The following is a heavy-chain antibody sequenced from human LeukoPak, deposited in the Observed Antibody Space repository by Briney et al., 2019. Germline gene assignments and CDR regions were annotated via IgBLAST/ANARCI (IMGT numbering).Heavy chain of an antibody. CDR3: ARGRYYGSGGSYYYYMDV. V-gene: IGHV3-69-1*02. Sequence: PGGSLRLSCAVSGFTFSNYNMNWVRQAPGKGLEWVSYISSSTTIYDSDSVKGRFTISRDNAKNSLYLQMNSLRAEDTAVYYCARGRYYGSGGSYYYYMDVWGKGTTVTVSS. CDR1: GFTFSNYN. CDR2: ISSSTTI. J-gene: IGHJ6*03. D-gene: IGHD3-10*01.